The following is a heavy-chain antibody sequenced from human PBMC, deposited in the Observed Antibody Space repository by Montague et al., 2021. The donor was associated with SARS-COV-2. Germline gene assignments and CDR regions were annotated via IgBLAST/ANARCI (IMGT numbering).Heavy chain of an antibody. CDR3: AGVRHLGRGMDV. Sequence: CAISGDSVAKNGRAWNWLTQSLSTGLEWLGRPFYRSEWNYHYADSVKSRITIEPDTSKNQVSLQLRSVTPEDTAVYFCAGVRHLGRGMDVWGQGTTVTVSS. V-gene: IGHV6-1*01. J-gene: IGHJ6*02. CDR2: PFYRSEWNY. D-gene: IGHD7-27*01. CDR1: GDSVAKNGRA.